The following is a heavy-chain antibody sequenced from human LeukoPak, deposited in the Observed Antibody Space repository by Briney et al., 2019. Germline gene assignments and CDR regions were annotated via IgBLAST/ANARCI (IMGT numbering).Heavy chain of an antibody. J-gene: IGHJ5*02. CDR3: VRERATHSSFDYPVGNWFDP. CDR2: IGGGGTIW. D-gene: IGHD4-23*01. V-gene: IGHV3-48*03. Sequence: GGSLRLSCAASGFNFGFYEMNWVRQAPGKGLEWISYIGGGGTIWHYADSVRGRFTISRDNAKNSLYLQMGSLRVEDTAVYYCVRERATHSSFDYPVGNWFDPWGQGTLVIVSS. CDR1: GFNFGFYE.